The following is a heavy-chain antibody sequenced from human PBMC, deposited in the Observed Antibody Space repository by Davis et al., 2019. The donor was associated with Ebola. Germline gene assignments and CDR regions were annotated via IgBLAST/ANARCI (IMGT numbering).Heavy chain of an antibody. CDR2: INPNNGAT. V-gene: IGHV1-2*02. D-gene: IGHD3-3*01. Sequence: ASVKVSCKAFGYTFTDYYMHWVRQAPGQGLEWMGWINPNNGATNYAQRFQGRVTMTRDTSITTAYMEVARLTPDDTAVYFCAREEGLLGNRYWGQGTLVTVSS. CDR3: AREEGLLGNRY. J-gene: IGHJ4*02. CDR1: GYTFTDYY.